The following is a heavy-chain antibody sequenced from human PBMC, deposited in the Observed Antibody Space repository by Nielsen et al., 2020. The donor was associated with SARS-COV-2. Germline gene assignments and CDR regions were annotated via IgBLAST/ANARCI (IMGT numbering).Heavy chain of an antibody. Sequence: KVSCKGSGYSFTSYWIGWVRQMPGKGLEWMGIIYPGDSDTRYSPSFQGQVTISADKSISTAYLQWSSLKASDTAMYYCASRYSSSWDYWYFDLWGRGTLVTVSS. CDR1: GYSFTSYW. CDR3: ASRYSSSWDYWYFDL. CDR2: IYPGDSDT. J-gene: IGHJ2*01. V-gene: IGHV5-51*01. D-gene: IGHD6-13*01.